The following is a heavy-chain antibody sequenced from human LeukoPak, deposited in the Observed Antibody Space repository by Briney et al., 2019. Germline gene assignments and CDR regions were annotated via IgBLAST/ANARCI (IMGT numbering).Heavy chain of an antibody. CDR1: GFTFSTYG. V-gene: IGHV3-23*01. CDR2: VSPSGDIT. CDR3: ARDREYYYDSSGYSAFDI. D-gene: IGHD3-22*01. Sequence: PGGSLRLSCAASGFTFSTYGMNWVRQAPGKGLEWVSGVSPSGDITYYADSVKGRFTISRDNSKNTLYLQMNSLRAEDTAVYYCARDREYYYDSSGYSAFDIWGRGTMVTVSS. J-gene: IGHJ3*02.